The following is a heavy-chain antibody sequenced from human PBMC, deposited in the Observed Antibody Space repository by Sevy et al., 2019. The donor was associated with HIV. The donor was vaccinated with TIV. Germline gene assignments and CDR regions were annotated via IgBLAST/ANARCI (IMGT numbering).Heavy chain of an antibody. Sequence: GGSLRLSCVASGFSFRSYWMTWVRQAPGKGLEWVANINQEGSEKYYVDSVKGRFTISRDNAKNLLYLQMNNLRVEDTAIYYCARDFTIFGVVSGIDYWGQGNLVTVSS. D-gene: IGHD3-3*01. V-gene: IGHV3-7*03. CDR1: GFSFRSYW. CDR3: ARDFTIFGVVSGIDY. J-gene: IGHJ4*02. CDR2: INQEGSEK.